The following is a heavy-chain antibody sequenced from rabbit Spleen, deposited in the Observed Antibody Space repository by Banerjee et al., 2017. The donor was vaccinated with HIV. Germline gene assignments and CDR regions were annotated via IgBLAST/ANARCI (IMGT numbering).Heavy chain of an antibody. Sequence: HEQLVESGGDLVKPWASLTLTCKAFGVDFSLSGWICLVRQAPGKGPEWIACIDIGNSDRSYYASWAKGRFTISKTSSTTVTLQMTSLTAADTATYFCARDRPGSDNFDLRGPGTLVTVS. CDR2: IDIGNSDRS. CDR3: ARDRPGSDNFDL. V-gene: IGHV1S45*01. J-gene: IGHJ4*01. CDR1: GVDFSLSGW. D-gene: IGHD3-1*01.